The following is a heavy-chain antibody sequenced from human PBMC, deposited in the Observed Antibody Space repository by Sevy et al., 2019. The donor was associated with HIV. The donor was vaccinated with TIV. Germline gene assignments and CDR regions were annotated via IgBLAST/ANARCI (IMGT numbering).Heavy chain of an antibody. Sequence: GGSLRLSCEISGFTFSTYWMSWLRQAPGKGLEWVAIINENGNHKYHVDPVKGRLTISRDNAKNSLFLQMNSLKAEDTAIYYCARAPASGLRYFDWVYIDYWGQGTPVTVS. D-gene: IGHD3-9*01. CDR2: INENGNHK. V-gene: IGHV3-7*01. J-gene: IGHJ4*02. CDR1: GFTFSTYW. CDR3: ARAPASGLRYFDWVYIDY.